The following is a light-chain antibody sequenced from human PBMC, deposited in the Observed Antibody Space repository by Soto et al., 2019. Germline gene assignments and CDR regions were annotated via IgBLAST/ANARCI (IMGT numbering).Light chain of an antibody. J-gene: IGLJ3*02. CDR1: SSDIGAYNY. Sequence: QSALTQPPSASGSPGQSVTISCTGTSSDIGAYNYVSWFQQHPGEAPKLIISEVNKRPSGVPNRFSGSKSGNTASLAISGLQSGDEADYYCATWDDTLNGRVFGGGTKVTVL. CDR2: EVN. V-gene: IGLV2-8*01. CDR3: ATWDDTLNGRV.